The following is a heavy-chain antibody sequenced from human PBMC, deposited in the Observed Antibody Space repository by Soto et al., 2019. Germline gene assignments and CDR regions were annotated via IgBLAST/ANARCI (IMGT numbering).Heavy chain of an antibody. CDR3: VKDLGSFHLWLALVY. V-gene: IGHV3-23*01. J-gene: IGHJ4*02. CDR2: ISGSGGST. D-gene: IGHD3-10*01. Sequence: GGSLRLSCAASGFTFSSYAMSWVRQAPGKGLEWVSAISGSGGSTYYADSVKGRFTISRDNSKNTLYLQMNSLRAEDTAVYYCVKDLGSFHLWLALVYWGQGSLVTVAS. CDR1: GFTFSSYA.